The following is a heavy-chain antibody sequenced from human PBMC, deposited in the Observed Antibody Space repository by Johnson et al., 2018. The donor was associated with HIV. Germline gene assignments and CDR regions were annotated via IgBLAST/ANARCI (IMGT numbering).Heavy chain of an antibody. CDR2: IGTAGDT. J-gene: IGHJ3*02. V-gene: IGHV3-13*01. D-gene: IGHD3-16*02. Sequence: VQLVESGGGLVQPGGSLRLSCAASGFTFSSYGMHWVRQATGKGLEWVSAIGTAGDTYYPGSVKGRFTISRENAKNSLYLQMNSLRAGDTAVYYCARVGYHDAFDIWGQGTMVTVSS. CDR3: ARVGYHDAFDI. CDR1: GFTFSSYG.